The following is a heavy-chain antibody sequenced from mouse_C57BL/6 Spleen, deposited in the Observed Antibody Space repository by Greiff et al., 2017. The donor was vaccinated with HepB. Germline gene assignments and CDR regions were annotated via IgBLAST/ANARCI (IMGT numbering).Heavy chain of an antibody. CDR1: GYTFTSYW. D-gene: IGHD2-5*01. CDR3: ARYSNRYFDV. Sequence: QVQLKQPGAELVRPGTSVKLSCKASGYTFTSYWMHWVKQRPGQGLEWIGVIDPSDSYTNYNQKFKGKATLTVDTSSSTAYMQLSSLTSEDSAVYYCARYSNRYFDVWGTGTTVTVS. V-gene: IGHV1-59*01. J-gene: IGHJ1*03. CDR2: IDPSDSYT.